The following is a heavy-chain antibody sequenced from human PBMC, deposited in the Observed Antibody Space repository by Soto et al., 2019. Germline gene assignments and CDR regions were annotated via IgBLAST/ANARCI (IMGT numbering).Heavy chain of an antibody. J-gene: IGHJ6*02. CDR3: ARVRYYYYYGMDV. Sequence: QVQLVESGGGLGKPGGSLRLSCAASGFTFSDYYMSWIRQAPGKGLEWVSYISSSSSYTNYADSVKGRFTISRDNAKNSLYLQMNSLRAEDTAVYYCARVRYYYYYGMDVWGQGTTVTVSS. V-gene: IGHV3-11*06. CDR2: ISSSSSYT. CDR1: GFTFSDYY.